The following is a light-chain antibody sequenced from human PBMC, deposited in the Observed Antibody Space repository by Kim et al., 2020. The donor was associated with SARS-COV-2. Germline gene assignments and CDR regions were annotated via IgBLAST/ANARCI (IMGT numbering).Light chain of an antibody. CDR1: QSVTTN. Sequence: VLTKSPVTLSVSPGERATLSCRASQSVTTNLAWYQQKPGQAPRPLIYDASTRATGVPARFSGSGSGTDFTLTISSLQSEDFALYYCQQYNDWPPTFGRVPKVDIK. V-gene: IGKV3-15*01. CDR2: DAS. CDR3: QQYNDWPPT. J-gene: IGKJ1*01.